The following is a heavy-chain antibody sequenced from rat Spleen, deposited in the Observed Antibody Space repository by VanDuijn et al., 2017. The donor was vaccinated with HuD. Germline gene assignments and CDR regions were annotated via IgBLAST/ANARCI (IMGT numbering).Heavy chain of an antibody. J-gene: IGHJ3*01. CDR1: GFTFSDYG. V-gene: IGHV5-34*01. CDR2: ISSGSRTI. Sequence: EVQLVESGGGLVQPGRSLKLSCVASGFTFSDYGMNWIRQAPGKGLEWVAYISSGSRTIFYADTVEGRFTISRDNAKNTLYLQLSSLRSEDTATYYCARPGYGYPFAYWGQGTLVTVSS. CDR3: ARPGYGYPFAY. D-gene: IGHD1-7*01.